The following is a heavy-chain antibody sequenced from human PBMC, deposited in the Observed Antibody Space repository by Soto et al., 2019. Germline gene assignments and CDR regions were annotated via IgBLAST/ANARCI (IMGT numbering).Heavy chain of an antibody. CDR1: GYTFTSYG. V-gene: IGHV1-18*01. Sequence: ASVKVSCKASGYTFTSYGISWVRQAPGQGLEWMGWISAYNGNTNYAQKLQGRVTMTTDTSTSTAYMELRSLRSDDKAVYYCARVVGYYDSSGKLDYWGQGTLVTVSS. J-gene: IGHJ4*02. CDR2: ISAYNGNT. D-gene: IGHD3-22*01. CDR3: ARVVGYYDSSGKLDY.